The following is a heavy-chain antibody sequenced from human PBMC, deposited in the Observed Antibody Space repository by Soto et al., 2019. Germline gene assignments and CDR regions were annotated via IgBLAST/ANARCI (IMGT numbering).Heavy chain of an antibody. V-gene: IGHV4-59*01. CDR2: IYYSGST. CDR1: GGSISNYY. CDR3: ARDSYYDRRRAYYFDY. D-gene: IGHD3-22*01. J-gene: IGHJ4*02. Sequence: QVQLQESGPGLVKPSETLSLSCTVSGGSISNYYWGWIRQPPGKRLEWIGHIYYSGSTNYNPSLKRRVTMSVDTSKNQFSLKLSSVTAADTAVYYCARDSYYDRRRAYYFDYWGQGTLVTVSP.